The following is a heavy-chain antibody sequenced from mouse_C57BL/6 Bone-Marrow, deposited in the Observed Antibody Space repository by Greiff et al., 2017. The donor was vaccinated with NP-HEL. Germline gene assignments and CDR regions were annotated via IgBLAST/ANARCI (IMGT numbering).Heavy chain of an antibody. J-gene: IGHJ4*01. Sequence: EVKLMESGGGLVQPGGSLSLSCAASGFTFTDYYMSWVRQPPGKALEWLGFIRNKANGYTKEYSASVKGRFTISRDNSQSILYLQMKALRAEDSATYYCERYIVGLSPTGTNAMDYWGQGTSVTVSS. CDR3: ERYIVGLSPTGTNAMDY. D-gene: IGHD4-1*02. CDR1: GFTFTDYY. CDR2: IRNKANGYTK. V-gene: IGHV7-3*01.